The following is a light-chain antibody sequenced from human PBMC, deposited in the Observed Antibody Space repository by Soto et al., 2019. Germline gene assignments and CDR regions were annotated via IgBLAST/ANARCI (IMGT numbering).Light chain of an antibody. Sequence: EIVLTQSPATLSLSPGERATLSCRASQSVGTYLAWYQQKPGQAPRLLIYDASNRATGIPARFSGSGSGTDFTLPISGLEPEDFAVYYCHQRTNCPPLTFGGGTKVEIK. V-gene: IGKV3-11*01. CDR2: DAS. CDR3: HQRTNCPPLT. CDR1: QSVGTY. J-gene: IGKJ4*01.